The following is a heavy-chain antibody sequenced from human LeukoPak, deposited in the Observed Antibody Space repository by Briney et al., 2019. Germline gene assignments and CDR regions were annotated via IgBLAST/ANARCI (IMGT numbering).Heavy chain of an antibody. Sequence: GGALRLSCSGSGFTFRLYEMNWLREAPGKGLEWLAYITSDNYHLYADPVKGRFPISRDNTKYSLYLQMNSLRAEDTATYSCARDETPMAATSWVYFDQWGQGTLVTVSS. V-gene: IGHV3-48*03. CDR1: GFTFRLYE. D-gene: IGHD1-26*01. CDR3: ARDETPMAATSWVYFDQ. CDR2: ITSDNYH. J-gene: IGHJ4*02.